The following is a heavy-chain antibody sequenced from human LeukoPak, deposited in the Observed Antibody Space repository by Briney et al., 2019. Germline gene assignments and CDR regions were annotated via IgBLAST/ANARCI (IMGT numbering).Heavy chain of an antibody. V-gene: IGHV4-38-2*01. Sequence: KPSETLSLTCAVSGYSLGKNYYWGWIRQSPGKGLEWIGRIYGRASTSYNPSLMNRVTMSVDTSKNHFSLQLTSVTAADTAVYYCARYDSRGSASTKFDYWGTGIQVTVSS. CDR2: IYGRAST. J-gene: IGHJ4*02. CDR1: GYSLGKNYY. CDR3: ARYDSRGSASTKFDY. D-gene: IGHD3-3*01.